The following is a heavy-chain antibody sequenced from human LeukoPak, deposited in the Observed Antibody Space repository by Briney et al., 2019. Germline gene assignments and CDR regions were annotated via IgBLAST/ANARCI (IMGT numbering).Heavy chain of an antibody. CDR2: ISSSSSTI. CDR1: AFTFSTYS. D-gene: IGHD3-22*01. V-gene: IGHV3-48*04. J-gene: IGHJ5*02. Sequence: GGSLRLSCAASAFTFSTYSMNWVRQAPGKGLEWVSYISSSSSTIYYADSVKGRFTISRDNAKNSLYLQMNSLRAEDTAVYYCARKTYYYDSGDYGWFDPWGQGTLVTVSS. CDR3: ARKTYYYDSGDYGWFDP.